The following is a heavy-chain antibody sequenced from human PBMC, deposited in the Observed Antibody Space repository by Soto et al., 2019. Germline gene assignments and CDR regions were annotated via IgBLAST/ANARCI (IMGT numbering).Heavy chain of an antibody. CDR3: AAADYGDYNNWFDP. J-gene: IGHJ5*02. Sequence: PGGSLRLSCVASGFKFDDYSMHWVRQTPAKRLEWVSLISWDGSRTNYADSVRGRFTISRDSSKNSLYLQMNSLRTEDTGMYYCAAADYGDYNNWFDPCGQGTPVTVSS. D-gene: IGHD4-17*01. CDR1: GFKFDDYS. V-gene: IGHV3-43*01. CDR2: ISWDGSRT.